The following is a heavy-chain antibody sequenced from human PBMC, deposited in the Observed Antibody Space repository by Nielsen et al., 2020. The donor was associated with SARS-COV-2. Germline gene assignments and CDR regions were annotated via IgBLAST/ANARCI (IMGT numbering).Heavy chain of an antibody. CDR3: ARGVGANDY. J-gene: IGHJ4*02. Sequence: GSLRLSCTVSGGSISSYYWSWIRQPPGKGLEWIGNIYYSGITKYNPSLKSRVTISVDTSKNQFSLKLSSVTAADTAVYFCARGVGANDYWGQGILVTVSS. CDR2: IYYSGIT. V-gene: IGHV4-59*13. D-gene: IGHD1-26*01. CDR1: GGSISSYY.